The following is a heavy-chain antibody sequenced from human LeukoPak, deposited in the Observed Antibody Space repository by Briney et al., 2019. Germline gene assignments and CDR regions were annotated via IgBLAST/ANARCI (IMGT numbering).Heavy chain of an antibody. CDR1: GFTFRSHA. CDR3: ARNQQLGGHSYYYYGMDV. V-gene: IGHV3-23*01. J-gene: IGHJ6*02. CDR2: IYENGGTT. Sequence: GGSLRLSCVGSGFTFRSHAMSWVRQAPEKGLEFVSGIYENGGTTYYADSVKGRFTISRDNSKNTVYLQMNSLRADDTAIYYCARNQQLGGHSYYYYGMDVWGQGTTVTVSS. D-gene: IGHD3-16*01.